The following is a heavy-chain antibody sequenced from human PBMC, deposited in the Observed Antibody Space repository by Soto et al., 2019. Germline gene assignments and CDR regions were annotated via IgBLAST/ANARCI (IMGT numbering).Heavy chain of an antibody. V-gene: IGHV4-30-2*01. Sequence: SETLSLTCAVSGGSISSGGYSWSWIRQPPGKGLEWIGYIYHSGSIYYNPSLKSRVTISVDRSTNQFSLKLSSVTAADTAVYYWPGFDGNNYNCFAPGGRGPL. CDR3: PGFDGNNYNCFAP. D-gene: IGHD1-20*01. CDR2: IYHSGSI. CDR1: GGSISSGGYS. J-gene: IGHJ5*02.